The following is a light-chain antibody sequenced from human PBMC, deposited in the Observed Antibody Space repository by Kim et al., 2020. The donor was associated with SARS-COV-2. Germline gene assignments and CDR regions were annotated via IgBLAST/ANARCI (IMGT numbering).Light chain of an antibody. CDR1: SLRRYY. CDR2: KDS. Sequence: SSELTQDPAVSVALGQTVRITCQGDSLRRYYASWCQQKPGQAPVLVIYKDSERPSGIPERFSGSSSGTTVTLTISGVQAEDEADYYCQSADSSGTWVFGGGTQLTVL. V-gene: IGLV3-25*03. CDR3: QSADSSGTWV. J-gene: IGLJ3*02.